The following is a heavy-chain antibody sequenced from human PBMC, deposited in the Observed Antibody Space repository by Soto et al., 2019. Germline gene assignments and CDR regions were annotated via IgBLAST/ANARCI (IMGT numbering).Heavy chain of an antibody. V-gene: IGHV1-8*01. J-gene: IGHJ6*02. CDR3: ARFGGHLYGMAV. CDR1: GYTFTSYD. CDR2: MNPNSGNT. Sequence: ASVKVSCKASGYTFTSYDINWVRQATGQGLEWMGWMNPNSGNTGYAQKFQGRVTRTRNTSISTAYMELSSLRSEHTAVYCCARFGGHLYGMAVWGQGTTVTVS. D-gene: IGHD2-15*01.